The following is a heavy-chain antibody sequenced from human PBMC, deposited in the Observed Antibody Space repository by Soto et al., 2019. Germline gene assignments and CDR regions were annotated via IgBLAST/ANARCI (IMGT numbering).Heavy chain of an antibody. CDR1: GFTFSSYG. V-gene: IGHV3-30*18. Sequence: GGSLRLSCAASGFTFSSYGMHWVRQAPGKGLGWVAVISYDGSNKYYADSVKGRFTISRDNSKNTLYLQMNSLRAEDTAVYYCAKDRDQTFDYWGQGTLVTVSS. J-gene: IGHJ4*02. CDR2: ISYDGSNK. CDR3: AKDRDQTFDY.